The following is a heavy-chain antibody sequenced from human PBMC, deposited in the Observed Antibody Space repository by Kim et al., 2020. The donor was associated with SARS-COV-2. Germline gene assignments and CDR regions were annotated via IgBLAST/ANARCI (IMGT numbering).Heavy chain of an antibody. D-gene: IGHD3-16*01. CDR1: GGSISSSSYY. V-gene: IGHV4-39*01. CDR3: ARQGELRLVWFDP. J-gene: IGHJ5*02. CDR2: IYYSGST. Sequence: SETLSLTCTVSGGSISSSSYYWGWIRQPPGKGLEWIGSIYYSGSTYYNPSLKSRVTISVDTAKNQFSLKLSSVTAADTAVYYCARQGELRLVWFDPWGQGTLVTVSS.